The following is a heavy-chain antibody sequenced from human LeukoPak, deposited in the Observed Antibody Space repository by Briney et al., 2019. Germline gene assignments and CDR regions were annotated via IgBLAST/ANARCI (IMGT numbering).Heavy chain of an antibody. CDR1: GGSFSDYS. J-gene: IGHJ4*02. CDR2: INHSGST. D-gene: IGHD2-2*01. CDR3: AKLAGCSSTSCYSVDY. V-gene: IGHV4-34*01. Sequence: PSETLSLTCAVYGGSFSDYSWSWIRQPPGKGLEWIGEINHSGSTNYNPSLKSRVTISVDTSKNQFSLKLSSVTAADTAVYYCAKLAGCSSTSCYSVDYWGQGTLVTVSS.